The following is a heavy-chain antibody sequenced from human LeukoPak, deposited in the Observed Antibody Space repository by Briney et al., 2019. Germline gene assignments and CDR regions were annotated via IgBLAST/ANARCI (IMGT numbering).Heavy chain of an antibody. D-gene: IGHD1-26*01. CDR2: INHSGST. CDR3: ARLVGATLYYFDY. V-gene: IGHV4-34*01. CDR1: GGSFSGYY. Sequence: PSETLSLTCAVYGGSFSGYYWSWIRQPPGKGLEWIGEINHSGSTNYNPSLKSRVTISVDTSKNQFSLELSSVTAADTAVYYCARLVGATLYYFDYWGQGTLVTVSS. J-gene: IGHJ4*02.